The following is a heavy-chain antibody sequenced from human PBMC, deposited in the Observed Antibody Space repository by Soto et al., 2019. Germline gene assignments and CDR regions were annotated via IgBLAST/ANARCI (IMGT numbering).Heavy chain of an antibody. Sequence: AGGSLRLSCAASGFTFSSYAMSWVRQAPGKGLEWVSAISGSGGSTYYADSVKGRSTISRDNSKNTLYLQMNSLRAEDTAVYYCAKEGSSRGGAFDIWGQGTMVTVSS. CDR1: GFTFSSYA. CDR3: AKEGSSRGGAFDI. V-gene: IGHV3-23*01. D-gene: IGHD6-13*01. J-gene: IGHJ3*02. CDR2: ISGSGGST.